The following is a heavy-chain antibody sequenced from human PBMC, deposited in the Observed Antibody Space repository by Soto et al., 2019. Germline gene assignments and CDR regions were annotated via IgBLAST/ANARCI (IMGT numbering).Heavy chain of an antibody. Sequence: ASVKVSCKASGYTFTDYGISWVRQAPGQGLEWIGWISAYNGNTNNAQKLQDRVTMTTDSSTSTAYMELRSLRSDDTAVYYCARVGDIVVVGPWFDPWGQGTLVTVLL. J-gene: IGHJ5*02. CDR1: GYTFTDYG. D-gene: IGHD2-2*01. CDR2: ISAYNGNT. CDR3: ARVGDIVVVGPWFDP. V-gene: IGHV1-18*04.